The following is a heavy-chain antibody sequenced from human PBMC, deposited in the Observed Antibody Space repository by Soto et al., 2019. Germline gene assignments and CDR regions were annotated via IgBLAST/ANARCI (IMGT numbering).Heavy chain of an antibody. CDR3: ASRGGHDALDL. CDR1: GGTFISYP. V-gene: IGHV1-69*01. D-gene: IGHD5-12*01. Sequence: QVQLVQSGTEVKKPGSSVKVSCKASGGTFISYPFNWVRQAPGQGLEWMGEILPVFGTTNYAQKFQGRVAFTADAATATGYMELFSLRSEDTALYYCASRGGHDALDLWGLGTMITVSS. J-gene: IGHJ3*01. CDR2: ILPVFGTT.